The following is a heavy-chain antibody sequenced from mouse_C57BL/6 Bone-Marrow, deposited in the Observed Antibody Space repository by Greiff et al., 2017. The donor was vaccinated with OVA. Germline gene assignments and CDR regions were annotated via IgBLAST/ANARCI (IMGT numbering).Heavy chain of an antibody. J-gene: IGHJ4*01. CDR1: GFTFSSYG. CDR2: ISSGGSYT. Sequence: EVMLVESGGDLVKPGGSLKLSCAASGFTFSSYGMSWVRQTPDKRLEWVATISSGGSYTYYPDSVKGRFTISRDNAKNTLYLQMSSLKSEDTAMYYCARDGGSSYHYAMDYWGQGTSVTVSS. CDR3: ARDGGSSYHYAMDY. D-gene: IGHD1-1*01. V-gene: IGHV5-6*01.